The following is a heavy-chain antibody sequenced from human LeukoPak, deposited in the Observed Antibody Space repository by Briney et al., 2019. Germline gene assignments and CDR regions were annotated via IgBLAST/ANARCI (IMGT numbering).Heavy chain of an antibody. CDR1: GFTFSDYY. V-gene: IGHV3-23*01. CDR2: ISGRGGST. CDR3: AREFGGAGYMDV. Sequence: GGSLRLSCAASGFTFSDYYMAWIRQAPGKGLEWVSAISGRGGSTYFADSVKGRFIISRDNSKNTLYLQMNSLRAEDTAVYYCAREFGGAGYMDVWGKGTTVTISS. J-gene: IGHJ6*03. D-gene: IGHD3-16*01.